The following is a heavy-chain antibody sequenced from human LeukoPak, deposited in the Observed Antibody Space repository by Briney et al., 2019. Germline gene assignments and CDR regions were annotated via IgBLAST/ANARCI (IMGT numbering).Heavy chain of an antibody. CDR2: ISSRSTYI. Sequence: PGGSLRLSCAASGFTFSNYAMSWVRQAPGKGLEWVSYISSRSTYIYYADSVKGRFTISRDNAKNSLSLQMNSLRAEDTAVYYCARDLTGFDAFDLWGQGTMVTVSS. D-gene: IGHD7-27*01. CDR3: ARDLTGFDAFDL. V-gene: IGHV3-21*01. J-gene: IGHJ3*01. CDR1: GFTFSNYA.